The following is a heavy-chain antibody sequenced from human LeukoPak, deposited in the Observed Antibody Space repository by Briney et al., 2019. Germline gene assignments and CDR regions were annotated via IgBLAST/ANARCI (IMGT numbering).Heavy chain of an antibody. CDR3: ARGGLELDY. D-gene: IGHD1-7*01. V-gene: IGHV4-30-2*01. CDR2: IYHSGST. J-gene: IGHJ4*02. CDR1: GGSISSGGYS. Sequence: TLSLTCAVSGGSISSGGYSWSCIRQPPGKGLEWIGYIYHSGSTYYNPSLKSRVTISVDRSKNQFSLKLNSVTAADTAVYYCARGGLELDYWGQGTLVTVSS.